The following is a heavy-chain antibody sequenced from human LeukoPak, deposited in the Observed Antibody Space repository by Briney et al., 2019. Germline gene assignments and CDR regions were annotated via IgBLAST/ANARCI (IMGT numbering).Heavy chain of an antibody. Sequence: GRSLRLSCAASGFTFDDYAMHWVRQAPGKGLEWVSGISWNSGSIGYADSVKGRFTISRDNAKNSLYLHMNSLRAEDMALYYCAKESSSGYYFDYWGQGTLVTVSS. V-gene: IGHV3-9*03. J-gene: IGHJ4*02. CDR2: ISWNSGSI. CDR3: AKESSSGYYFDY. CDR1: GFTFDDYA. D-gene: IGHD6-19*01.